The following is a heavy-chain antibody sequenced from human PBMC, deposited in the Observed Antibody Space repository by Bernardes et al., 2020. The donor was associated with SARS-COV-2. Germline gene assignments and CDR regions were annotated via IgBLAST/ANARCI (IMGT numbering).Heavy chain of an antibody. V-gene: IGHV4-30-2*01. CDR1: GGSMSSGGHS. Sequence: SETLSLTCTVAGGSMSSGGHSWNWIRQPPGKGLEWIGYIYPGGTTYYNPSLRSRVPMSVDRSNNQFSLKLTSVTAAEPAVYYCVRSGGTYYDSSNLNWFDPWGQGALVTVSS. D-gene: IGHD3-22*01. CDR2: IYPGGTT. J-gene: IGHJ5*02. CDR3: VRSGGTYYDSSNLNWFDP.